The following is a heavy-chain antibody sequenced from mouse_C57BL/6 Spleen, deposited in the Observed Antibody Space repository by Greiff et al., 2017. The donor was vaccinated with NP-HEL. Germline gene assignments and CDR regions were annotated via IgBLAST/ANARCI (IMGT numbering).Heavy chain of an antibody. CDR1: GYTFTSYW. D-gene: IGHD4-1*01. Sequence: QVQLKQPGAELVKPGASVKLSCKASGYTFTSYWMQWVKQRPGQGLEWIGEIDPSDSYTNYNQKFKGKATLTVDTSSSTAYMQLSSLTSEDSAVYYCATKLTPYAMDYWGQGTSVTVSS. CDR2: IDPSDSYT. V-gene: IGHV1-50*01. J-gene: IGHJ4*01. CDR3: ATKLTPYAMDY.